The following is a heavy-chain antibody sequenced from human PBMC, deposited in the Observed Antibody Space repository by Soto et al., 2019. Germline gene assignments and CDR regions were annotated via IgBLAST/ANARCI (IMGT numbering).Heavy chain of an antibody. CDR2: IYYSGST. CDR1: GGSISSGGYY. CDR3: VAYCGGDCYSDYYGMDV. J-gene: IGHJ6*02. Sequence: QVQLQESGPGLVKPSQTLSLTCTVSGGSISSGGYYWSWIRQHPGKGLEWTGYIYYSGSTYYNPSLKSRVTISVDTSKNQFSLKLSSVTAADTAVYYCVAYCGGDCYSDYYGMDVWGQGTTVTVSS. V-gene: IGHV4-31*03. D-gene: IGHD2-21*02.